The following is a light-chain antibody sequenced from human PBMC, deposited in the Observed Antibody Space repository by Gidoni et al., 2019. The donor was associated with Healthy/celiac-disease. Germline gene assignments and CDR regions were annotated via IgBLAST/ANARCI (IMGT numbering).Light chain of an antibody. Sequence: DLQMTQPPSTLSASVGDRVTTTCRASQSISSWLAWYQQKPGKAPKLLIYGASSLESGVPSMFSGSGSGTEFTLTISSLQPDDFATYYCQQYNSYSGTFGQGTKVEIK. J-gene: IGKJ1*01. V-gene: IGKV1-5*01. CDR1: QSISSW. CDR2: GAS. CDR3: QQYNSYSGT.